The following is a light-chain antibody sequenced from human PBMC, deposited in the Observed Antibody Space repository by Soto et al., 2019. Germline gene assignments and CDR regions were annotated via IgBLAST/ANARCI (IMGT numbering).Light chain of an antibody. CDR3: QQYNNWPPIT. CDR2: GAS. Sequence: EIVMTQSPATLSVSPGEKATISCRASQSVSSNLAWYQQKPGQAPRLLIYGASTRATGIPARFSGSGSGTEFTLAISSLQSEDFAVYYCQQYNNWPPITFGQGTRLEIK. V-gene: IGKV3-15*01. J-gene: IGKJ5*01. CDR1: QSVSSN.